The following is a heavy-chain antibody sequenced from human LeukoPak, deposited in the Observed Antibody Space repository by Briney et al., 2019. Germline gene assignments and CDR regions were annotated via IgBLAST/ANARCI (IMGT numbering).Heavy chain of an antibody. CDR3: AKDHDFWSDYYMDY. CDR1: GFTFSSYA. Sequence: GGSLRLSCAASGFTFSSYAMSWVRQAPGKGLEWVSTISDSGSGDSAYYTDSVKGRFTISRDNSKNTLYLQMNSLRAEDTAVYYCAKDHDFWSDYYMDYWGQGTLATVSS. V-gene: IGHV3-23*01. CDR2: ISDSGSGDSA. J-gene: IGHJ4*02. D-gene: IGHD3-3*01.